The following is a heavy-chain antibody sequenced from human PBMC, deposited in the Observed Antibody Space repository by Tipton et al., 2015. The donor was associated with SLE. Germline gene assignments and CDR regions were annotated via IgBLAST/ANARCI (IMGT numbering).Heavy chain of an antibody. J-gene: IGHJ4*02. CDR1: GFTFSNAW. D-gene: IGHD3-3*01. V-gene: IGHV3-15*01. Sequence: SLRLSCAASGFTFSNAWMSWVRQAPGKGLEWVGRIKSKTDGGTTDYAAPVKGRFTISRDDSKNTLYLQMNSLKTEDTAVYYCTTRYYDFWSGYYLVDYWGQGTLVTVSS. CDR2: IKSKTDGGTT. CDR3: TTRYYDFWSGYYLVDY.